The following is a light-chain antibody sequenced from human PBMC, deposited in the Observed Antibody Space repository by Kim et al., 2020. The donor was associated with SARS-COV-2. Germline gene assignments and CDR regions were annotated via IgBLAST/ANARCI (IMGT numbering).Light chain of an antibody. CDR1: SLRSYY. CDR3: NSRDSSGNHLEV. V-gene: IGLV3-19*01. Sequence: SSELTQDPAVSVDLGQTVRITCQGDSLRSYYASWYQQKPGQAPVLVIYGKNNRPSGIPDRFSGSSSGNTASLTITGAQAEDEADYYCNSRDSSGNHLEVFGTGTKVTVL. CDR2: GKN. J-gene: IGLJ1*01.